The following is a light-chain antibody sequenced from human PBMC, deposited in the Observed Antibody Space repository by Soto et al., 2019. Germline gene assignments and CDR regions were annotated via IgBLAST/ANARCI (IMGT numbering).Light chain of an antibody. CDR3: QQRSNWPGT. Sequence: EIVLTQSPATLSLSPGERATLSCRASQSVSSYLAWYQQKPGQAPRLLIYDASNRATGIPARFSGSGSGTVFTLTISSLEPEDVVVYYCQQRSNWPGTFGQGTKVEIK. V-gene: IGKV3-11*01. CDR2: DAS. CDR1: QSVSSY. J-gene: IGKJ1*01.